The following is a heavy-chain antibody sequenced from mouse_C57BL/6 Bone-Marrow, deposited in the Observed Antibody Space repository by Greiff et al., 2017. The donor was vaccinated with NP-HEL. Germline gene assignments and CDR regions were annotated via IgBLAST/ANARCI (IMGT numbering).Heavy chain of an antibody. D-gene: IGHD1-1*01. CDR2: ISYDGSN. CDR3: ARGTTVVALDYAMDY. J-gene: IGHJ4*01. CDR1: GYSITSGYY. V-gene: IGHV3-6*01. Sequence: EVKLMESGPGLVKPSQSLSLTCSVTGYSITSGYYWNWIRQFPGNKLEWMGYISYDGSNNYNPSLKNRISITRDTSKNQFFLKLNSVTTEDTATYYCARGTTVVALDYAMDYWGQGTSVTVSS.